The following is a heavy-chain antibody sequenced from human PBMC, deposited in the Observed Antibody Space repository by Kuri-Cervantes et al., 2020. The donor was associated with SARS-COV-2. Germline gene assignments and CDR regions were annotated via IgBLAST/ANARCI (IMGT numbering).Heavy chain of an antibody. CDR3: TTLIDY. Sequence: GESLKISCEVSDFLFSASAIHWVRQASGKGLEWVGRVRGKANNYATAYAASVKGRFTISRDDLKNMAYLQMNSLKTEDTAVDYCTTLIDYWGQGALVTVSS. CDR1: DFLFSASA. CDR2: VRGKANNYAT. J-gene: IGHJ4*02. V-gene: IGHV3-73*01.